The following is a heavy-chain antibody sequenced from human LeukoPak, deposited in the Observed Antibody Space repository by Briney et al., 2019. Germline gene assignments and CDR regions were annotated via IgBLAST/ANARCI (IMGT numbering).Heavy chain of an antibody. D-gene: IGHD5-18*01. CDR2: IYYSGST. CDR3: ARESGYTYGRDY. Sequence: SETLSLTCTVSGGSISSYYWNWIRQPPGKGLEWIGYIYYSGSTNYNPSLKSRVTISVDTSKNQFSLKLSSVTAADTAVYYCARESGYTYGRDYWGQGTLVTVSS. CDR1: GGSISSYY. J-gene: IGHJ4*02. V-gene: IGHV4-59*01.